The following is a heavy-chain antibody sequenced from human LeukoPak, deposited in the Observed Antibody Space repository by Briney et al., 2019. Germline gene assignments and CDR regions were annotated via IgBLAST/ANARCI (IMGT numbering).Heavy chain of an antibody. V-gene: IGHV4-59*01. D-gene: IGHD3-22*01. Sequence: SETLSLTCTVSGGSISRYYWSWIRQPPGKGLQWIGSIYYSGTTNYNASLKSRLTISVDTSKHQFSLKLRSVTAADTAVYYCARGGDSSGPNDYWGQGTLVTVSS. CDR3: ARGGDSSGPNDY. J-gene: IGHJ4*02. CDR1: GGSISRYY. CDR2: IYYSGTT.